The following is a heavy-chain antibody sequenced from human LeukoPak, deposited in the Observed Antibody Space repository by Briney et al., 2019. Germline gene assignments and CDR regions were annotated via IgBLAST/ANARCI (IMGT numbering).Heavy chain of an antibody. J-gene: IGHJ4*02. CDR1: GGSISSSTYY. CDR2: IFYSGRT. Sequence: PSETLSLTCTVSGGSISSSTYYWGWIRQPPGKGLEWIGSIFYSGRTYYNPSLKSRVTMSVDTSKNQFSLKLSSVTAADTAVYYCAGTYYYDSSGYYHYSLWGQGTLVTVSS. D-gene: IGHD3-22*01. CDR3: AGTYYYDSSGYYHYSL. V-gene: IGHV4-39*07.